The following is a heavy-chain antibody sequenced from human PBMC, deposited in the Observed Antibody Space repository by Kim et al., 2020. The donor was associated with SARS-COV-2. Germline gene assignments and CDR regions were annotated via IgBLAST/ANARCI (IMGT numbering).Heavy chain of an antibody. CDR2: IYQSGST. D-gene: IGHD6-13*01. J-gene: IGHJ5*02. V-gene: IGHV4-4*02. Sequence: SETLSLTCAVSGGSISSNNWWSWVRQPPGKGLQWIGEIYQSGSTNYNPSLKSRVTMSVDKSKNQFSLILSSVTAADTALYYCARAPYSTTWNWFDPWGQGTLVTVSS. CDR3: ARAPYSTTWNWFDP. CDR1: GGSISSNNW.